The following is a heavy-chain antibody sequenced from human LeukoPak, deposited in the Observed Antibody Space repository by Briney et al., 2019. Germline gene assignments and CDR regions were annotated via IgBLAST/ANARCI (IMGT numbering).Heavy chain of an antibody. CDR1: GFTFSDYG. CDR2: IRNDGSNN. Sequence: GGSLRLSCAASGFTFSDYGMHWVRQAPGKGLEWVAFIRNDGSNNYYPDSVKGRFTISRDNSRNTLYLQMNSLRAEDTAFYYCAKGGSSSHNWFDPWGQGTRVTVSS. D-gene: IGHD6-13*01. J-gene: IGHJ5*02. CDR3: AKGGSSSHNWFDP. V-gene: IGHV3-30*02.